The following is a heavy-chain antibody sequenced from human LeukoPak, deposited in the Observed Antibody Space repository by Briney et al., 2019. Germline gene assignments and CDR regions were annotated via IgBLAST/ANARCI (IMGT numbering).Heavy chain of an antibody. CDR3: AIAADYGYYVSRSPFDY. V-gene: IGHV1-18*01. Sequence: GAAVKDSRMASLYTLTTYGISAVRPAPGQGVEWVGWICAYNGNTNYAQKLQGRVTMITDTSTRTDYMELRSLKSDDTAVYDCAIAADYGYYVSRSPFDYWGQGTLVTVSS. CDR2: ICAYNGNT. CDR1: LYTLTTYG. D-gene: IGHD4-17*01. J-gene: IGHJ4*02.